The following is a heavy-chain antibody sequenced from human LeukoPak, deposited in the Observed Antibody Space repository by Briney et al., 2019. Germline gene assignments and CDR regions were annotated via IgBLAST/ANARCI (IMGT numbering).Heavy chain of an antibody. CDR3: ARGYEWLRPLDY. Sequence: SVKVSCKASGGTFSSYAIGWVRQAPGQGLGWMGGIIPIFGTANYAQKFQGRVTITADESTSTAYMELSSLRSEDTAVYYCARGYEWLRPLDYWGQGTLVTVSS. V-gene: IGHV1-69*01. CDR1: GGTFSSYA. CDR2: IIPIFGTA. J-gene: IGHJ4*02. D-gene: IGHD5-12*01.